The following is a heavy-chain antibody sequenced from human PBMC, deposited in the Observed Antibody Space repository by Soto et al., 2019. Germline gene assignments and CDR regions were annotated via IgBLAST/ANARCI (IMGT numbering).Heavy chain of an antibody. V-gene: IGHV3-9*01. Sequence: GGSLRLSCAASGFNFDDYAMHWVRQAPGKGLEWVSDISWNSVSIAYADSVKGRFTISRDNAKNSLYLQMNSLRAEDTALYYCAKGYYSSAYFDSWGLGTLVTVSS. CDR1: GFNFDDYA. D-gene: IGHD4-4*01. J-gene: IGHJ4*02. CDR3: AKGYYSSAYFDS. CDR2: ISWNSVSI.